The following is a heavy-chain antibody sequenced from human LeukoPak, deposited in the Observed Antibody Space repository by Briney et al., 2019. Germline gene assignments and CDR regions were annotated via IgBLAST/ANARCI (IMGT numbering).Heavy chain of an antibody. CDR3: AKDEKTYYYDSSDILDY. CDR2: ISGSGGST. Sequence: GGSLRLSCAASGFTFSNAWMSWVRQAPGKGLEWVSAISGSGGSTYYADSVKGRFTISRDNSKNTLYLQMNSLRAEDTAVYYCAKDEKTYYYDSSDILDYWGQGTLVTVSS. D-gene: IGHD3-22*01. J-gene: IGHJ4*02. CDR1: GFTFSNAW. V-gene: IGHV3-23*01.